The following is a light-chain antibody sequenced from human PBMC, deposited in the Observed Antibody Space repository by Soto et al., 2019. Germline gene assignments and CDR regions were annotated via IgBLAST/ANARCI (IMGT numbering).Light chain of an antibody. J-gene: IGLJ1*01. Sequence: QSALTQPPSASGSSGQSVTISCTGTSSDVGGYNSVSWYQQHPGKAPKLIIYEVSERPSGVPDRFSGSKSGNTASLTVSGLQAEDEADYYCSSYACINSFYVFGTGTKLTVL. V-gene: IGLV2-8*01. CDR1: SSDVGGYNS. CDR2: EVS. CDR3: SSYACINSFYV.